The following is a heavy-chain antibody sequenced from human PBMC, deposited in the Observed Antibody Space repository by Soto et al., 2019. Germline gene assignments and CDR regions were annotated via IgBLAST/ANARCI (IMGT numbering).Heavy chain of an antibody. CDR3: ARGYCTNGVCYSSAFDI. CDR1: GDSVSSNSAA. Sequence: KQSQTLSLTCAISGDSVSSNSAAWNWIRQSPSRGLEWLGRTYYRSKWYNDYAVSVKSRITINPDTSKNQFSLQLNSVTPEDTAVYYCARGYCTNGVCYSSAFDIWGQGTMVTVSS. J-gene: IGHJ3*02. D-gene: IGHD2-8*01. CDR2: TYYRSKWYN. V-gene: IGHV6-1*01.